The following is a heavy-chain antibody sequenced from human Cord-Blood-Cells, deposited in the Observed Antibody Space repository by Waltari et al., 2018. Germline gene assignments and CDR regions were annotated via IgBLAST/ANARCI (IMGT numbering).Heavy chain of an antibody. Sequence: EVQLVQSGAEVKKPGESLKISCKGSGYSFTSYWIGWVRQMPGKGLEWMGIIYPGDSDTRYSPSFQGQVTISADKSISTAYLQWSSLKASDTAMYYCARQLVSSGWYAGYYGMDVWGQGTTVTVSS. D-gene: IGHD6-19*01. CDR2: IYPGDSDT. V-gene: IGHV5-51*01. CDR3: ARQLVSSGWYAGYYGMDV. CDR1: GYSFTSYW. J-gene: IGHJ6*02.